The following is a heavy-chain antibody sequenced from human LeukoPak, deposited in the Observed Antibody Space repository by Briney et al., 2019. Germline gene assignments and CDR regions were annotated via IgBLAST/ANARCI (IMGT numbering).Heavy chain of an antibody. V-gene: IGHV1-69*10. CDR2: IIPIVGIA. CDR1: GGTFSSDA. D-gene: IGHD2-2*01. CDR3: DPEGGCSSTSCYGVGGY. J-gene: IGHJ4*02. Sequence: ASVKLSCKPSGGTFSSDAISWVRQAPGQGLEWMGGIIPIVGIANYAQKFQRRVTITADKPTSTAYMQLRSLRSEDTAVHYCDPEGGCSSTSCYGVGGYWGQGTLVPVSS.